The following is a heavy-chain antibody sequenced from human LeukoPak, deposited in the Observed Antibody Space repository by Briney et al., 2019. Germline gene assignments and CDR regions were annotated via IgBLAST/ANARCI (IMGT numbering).Heavy chain of an antibody. CDR2: INHSGST. Sequence: SETLSLTCAVYGGSFSGYYWSWIRQPPGKGLEWIGEINHSGSTNYNPPLKSRVTISVDTSKNQFSLKLSSVTAADTAVYYCARDTHQEPFDYWGQGTLVTVSS. J-gene: IGHJ4*02. CDR3: ARDTHQEPFDY. V-gene: IGHV4-34*01. D-gene: IGHD1-26*01. CDR1: GGSFSGYY.